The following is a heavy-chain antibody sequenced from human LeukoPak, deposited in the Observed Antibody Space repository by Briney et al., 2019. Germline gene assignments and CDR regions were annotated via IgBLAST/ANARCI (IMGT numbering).Heavy chain of an antibody. CDR1: GFTFTNHV. Sequence: GGSLRLSCAAYGFTFTNHVITWVRPAPGKGLEWVLGISVSDAGTFYAQSVKGRFTISRDNSKTTLSLQMNSLRAEDTAIYYCAKVDPASVTGGVFYYYNYIAVWGKGTTVTVSS. CDR2: ISVSDAGT. J-gene: IGHJ6*03. D-gene: IGHD2-21*02. V-gene: IGHV3-23*01. CDR3: AKVDPASVTGGVFYYYNYIAV.